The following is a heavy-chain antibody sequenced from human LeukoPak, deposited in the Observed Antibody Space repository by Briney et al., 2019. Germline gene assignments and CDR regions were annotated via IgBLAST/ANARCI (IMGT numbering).Heavy chain of an antibody. CDR3: ARVVRGYSGYDWNFDY. D-gene: IGHD5-12*01. CDR1: GFTFSSYS. Sequence: GGSLRLSCAASGFTFSSYSMNWVRQAPGKGLEWVSSISSSSSYIYYADSVKGRFTISRDNAKNSLYLQMNSLRAEDTAVYYCARVVRGYSGYDWNFDYWAQGTLVTVNS. J-gene: IGHJ4*02. V-gene: IGHV3-21*04. CDR2: ISSSSSYI.